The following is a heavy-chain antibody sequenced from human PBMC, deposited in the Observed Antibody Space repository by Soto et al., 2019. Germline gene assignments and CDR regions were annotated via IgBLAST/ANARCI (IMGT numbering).Heavy chain of an antibody. CDR1: GFTFRNNV. Sequence: GSLRLSCAASGFTFRNNVLSWVRQAPGKGLDWVSGITGSGRDTYYADSVKGRFTICRDNSKNMVFLQMNSLRSEDMALYYCAKNGLDNSPSAIDSWGPGTLVSAPQ. D-gene: IGHD2-8*01. J-gene: IGHJ4*02. CDR3: AKNGLDNSPSAIDS. CDR2: ITGSGRDT. V-gene: IGHV3-23*01.